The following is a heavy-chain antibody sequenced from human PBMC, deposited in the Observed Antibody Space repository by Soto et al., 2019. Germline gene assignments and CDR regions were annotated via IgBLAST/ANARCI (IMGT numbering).Heavy chain of an antibody. CDR3: VHRGLGDTYPGYNGLDV. V-gene: IGHV2-5*01. J-gene: IGHJ6*02. D-gene: IGHD3-3*01. CDR1: GFSLSTTGVG. CDR2: VHWNDDK. Sequence: QITLKEAGPTLVKPTQTLTLTCTFSGFSLSTTGVGVFWIRPPPGKAPEWLALVHWNDDKRSSPSLRPRLTIRKHTSENQVVLSMTNSESVDTGTYYSVHRGLGDTYPGYNGLDVCGQGTTVIDS.